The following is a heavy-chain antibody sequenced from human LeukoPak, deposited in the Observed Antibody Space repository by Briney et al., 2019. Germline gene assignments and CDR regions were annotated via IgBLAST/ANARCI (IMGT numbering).Heavy chain of an antibody. CDR1: GDTFTTFG. J-gene: IGHJ4*02. CDR3: TRVASTTCDCPDYFDF. D-gene: IGHD2-2*01. CDR2: ISAYTGNT. V-gene: IGHV1-18*01. Sequence: ASVKVSCKASGDTFTTFGISWVRQAPGRGLEWMGWISAYTGNTYYAPKFQGRLTITTDPSTTTGHMGLTSLRSDDTAVYYCTRVASTTCDCPDYFDFWGQGTRVTVSS.